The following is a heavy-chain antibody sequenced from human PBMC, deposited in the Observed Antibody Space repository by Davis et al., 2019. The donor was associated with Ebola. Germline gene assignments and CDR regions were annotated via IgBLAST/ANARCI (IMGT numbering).Heavy chain of an antibody. J-gene: IGHJ6*02. D-gene: IGHD2-8*02. CDR3: ARVRVVYATHYYYYYGMDV. CDR1: GGTFSSYA. V-gene: IGHV1-69*04. CDR2: IIPILGIA. Sequence: AASVKVSCKASGGTFSSYAISWVRQAPGQGLEWMGRIIPILGIANYAQKFQGRVTITADKSTSTAYMELSSLRAEDTAVYYCARVRVVYATHYYYYYGMDVWGQGTTVTVSS.